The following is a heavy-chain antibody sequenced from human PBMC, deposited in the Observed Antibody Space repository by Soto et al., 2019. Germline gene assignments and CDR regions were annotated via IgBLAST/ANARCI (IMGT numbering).Heavy chain of an antibody. J-gene: IGHJ6*02. CDR2: IDPSDSYT. V-gene: IGHV5-10-1*01. CDR3: ARFYSGRPEAYYGMDV. Sequence: GESLKISCKGSGYSFTSYWISWVRQMPGKGLEWMGRIDPSDSYTNYSPSFQGHVTISADKSISTAYLQWSSLKASDTAMYYCARFYSGRPEAYYGMDVWGQGTTVTVSS. D-gene: IGHD1-26*01. CDR1: GYSFTSYW.